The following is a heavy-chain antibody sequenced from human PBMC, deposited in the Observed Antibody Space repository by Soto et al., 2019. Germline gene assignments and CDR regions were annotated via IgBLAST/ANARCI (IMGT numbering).Heavy chain of an antibody. CDR1: GYTFTTYD. V-gene: IGHV1-18*04. J-gene: IGHJ5*02. D-gene: IGHD6-6*01. CDR3: ARDSTARLAWFDP. CDR2: ISGYNGNT. Sequence: QVQLVQSGAELKKPGASVKVSCKASGYTFTTYDITWVRQAPGQGLEWMGWISGYNGNTEYAQRLQGRVTMTTETSTSTAYMELRSLRSDDTAVYYCARDSTARLAWFDPWGQGTLVIVSS.